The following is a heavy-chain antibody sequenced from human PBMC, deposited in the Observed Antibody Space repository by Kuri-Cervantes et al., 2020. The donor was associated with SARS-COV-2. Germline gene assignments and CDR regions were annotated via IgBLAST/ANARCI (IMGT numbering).Heavy chain of an antibody. CDR1: GFTFSSYS. V-gene: IGHV3-48*01. CDR3: AREFRDYYDSSGYFDY. CDR2: ISSSSSTI. Sequence: GESLKISCAASGFTFSSYSMNWVRQAPGKGLEWVSYISSSSSTIYYADSVKGRFTISRDNAKNTLYLQMNSLRAEDTAVYYCAREFRDYYDSSGYFDYWGQGTLVTVSS. D-gene: IGHD3-22*01. J-gene: IGHJ4*02.